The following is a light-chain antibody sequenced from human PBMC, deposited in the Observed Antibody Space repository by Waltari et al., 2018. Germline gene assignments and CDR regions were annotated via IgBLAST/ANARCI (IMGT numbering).Light chain of an antibody. Sequence: SYELTQSPSVSVSPGQTASISCSGDKLEDRYVCWYQQKPGQSPVLVLHQDSKRPSGIPERFPGFNSGNTATLTISETQAMDEADYYCQAWDRNTYVVFGGGTKLTVL. CDR1: KLEDRY. V-gene: IGLV3-1*01. J-gene: IGLJ2*01. CDR3: QAWDRNTYVV. CDR2: QDS.